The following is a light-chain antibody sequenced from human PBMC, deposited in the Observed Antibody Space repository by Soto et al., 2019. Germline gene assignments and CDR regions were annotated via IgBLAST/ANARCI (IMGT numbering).Light chain of an antibody. Sequence: QSVLTQPPSASGSPGQSVTISCTGTSSAVGGYNYVSWYQQRPGKAPKLIIYEVSKRPSGVPDRVFGSKSGNTASLTVSGLQTEDEADYYCSSFAGTNSFVFGTGTKVTVL. CDR3: SSFAGTNSFV. CDR2: EVS. J-gene: IGLJ1*01. V-gene: IGLV2-8*01. CDR1: SSAVGGYNY.